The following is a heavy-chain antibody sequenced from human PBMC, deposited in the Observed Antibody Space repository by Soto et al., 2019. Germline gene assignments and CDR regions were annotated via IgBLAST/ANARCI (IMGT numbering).Heavy chain of an antibody. J-gene: IGHJ4*02. D-gene: IGHD6-19*01. CDR1: GFTVSSYY. CDR3: ARDQGIPVTG. V-gene: IGHV3-66*01. CDR2: VYSDGNT. Sequence: EVQLVESGGGVVQPGGSLRLSCAAYGFTVSSYYMSWVRQSPGEGLEWVSVVYSDGNTYYADSVKGRFTISRDNFKNTVYLHMNSLRVEDPAVYYCARDQGIPVTGWGQGTLVTGAS.